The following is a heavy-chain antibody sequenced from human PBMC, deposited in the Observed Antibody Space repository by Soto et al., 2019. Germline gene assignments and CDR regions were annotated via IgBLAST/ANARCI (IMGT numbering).Heavy chain of an antibody. V-gene: IGHV4-59*01. J-gene: IGHJ6*02. CDR3: ARGRARTGYYYGMDV. CDR1: GGSISSYY. Sequence: SETLSLTCTVSGGSISSYYWSWIRQPPGKGLEWIGYIYYSGSTNYNPPLKSRVTISVDTSKNQFSLKLSSVTAADTAVYYCARGRARTGYYYGMDVWGQGTTVTVSS. CDR2: IYYSGST.